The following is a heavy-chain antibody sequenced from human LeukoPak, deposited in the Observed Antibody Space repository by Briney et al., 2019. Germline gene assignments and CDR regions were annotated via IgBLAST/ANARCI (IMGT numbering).Heavy chain of an antibody. J-gene: IGHJ6*02. D-gene: IGHD5-18*01. V-gene: IGHV4-59*08. CDR3: ARRDGYSYGYGTDV. CDR1: GGSISSYY. Sequence: SETLSLTCTVSGGSISSYYWSWIRQPPGKGLEWIGYIYYSGSTNYNPSLKSRVTISVDTSKNQFSLKLSSVTAADTAVYYCARRDGYSYGYGTDVWGQGTTVTVSS. CDR2: IYYSGST.